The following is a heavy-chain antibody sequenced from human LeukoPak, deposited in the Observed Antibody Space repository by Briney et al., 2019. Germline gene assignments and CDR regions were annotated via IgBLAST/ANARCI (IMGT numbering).Heavy chain of an antibody. CDR3: ARDGYYDSSGYLADY. CDR1: GFTVSSNY. CDR2: IYYSGST. J-gene: IGHJ4*02. D-gene: IGHD3-22*01. Sequence: GSLRLSCAASGFTVSSNYMSWVRQAPGKGLEWIGSIYYSGSTYYNPSLKSRVTISVDTSKNQFSLKLSSVTAADTAVYYCARDGYYDSSGYLADYWGQGTLVTVSS. V-gene: IGHV4-39*07.